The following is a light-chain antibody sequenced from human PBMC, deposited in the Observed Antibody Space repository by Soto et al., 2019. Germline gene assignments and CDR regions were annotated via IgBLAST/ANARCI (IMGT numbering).Light chain of an antibody. CDR1: QSVTSDY. CDR2: GAS. CDR3: QHYGHALWV. J-gene: IGKJ1*01. V-gene: IGKV3-20*01. Sequence: EVVVTQSPGTLSLSPGERATLSCRASQSVTSDYLAWYQQKPGQSPRLLMSGASRRATGVPDRFSGSGSGTDFTLTISRLEPEDFAVYYCQHYGHALWVFGQGTKVEIK.